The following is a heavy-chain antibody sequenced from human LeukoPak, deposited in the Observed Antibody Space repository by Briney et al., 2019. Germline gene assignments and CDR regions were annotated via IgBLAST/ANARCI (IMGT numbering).Heavy chain of an antibody. CDR1: GFTFSSYG. Sequence: GGSLRLSCAASGFTFSSYGMHWVRQAPGKGLEWVAVISYDGSNKYYADSVKGRFTISRDNSKNTLYLQMNSLRAVDTAVYYCATQGDSASFDYWGQGTPVTVSS. V-gene: IGHV3-30*03. CDR2: ISYDGSNK. CDR3: ATQGDSASFDY. D-gene: IGHD3-16*01. J-gene: IGHJ4*02.